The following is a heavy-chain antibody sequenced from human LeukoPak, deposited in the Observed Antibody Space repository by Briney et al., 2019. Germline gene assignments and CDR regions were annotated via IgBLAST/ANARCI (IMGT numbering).Heavy chain of an antibody. D-gene: IGHD1-26*01. J-gene: IGHJ4*02. CDR1: GYTFPICD. Sequence: GSSVKVSCKTSGYTFPICDINWVRQASGQGLEWMGWMNPNRGNTGYAQKFQGRVTITRNTSITTAYMELSSLRSEDTAVYFCARGPKWSGSYYYFDFWGQGTLVTVSS. CDR2: MNPNRGNT. CDR3: ARGPKWSGSYYYFDF. V-gene: IGHV1-8*01.